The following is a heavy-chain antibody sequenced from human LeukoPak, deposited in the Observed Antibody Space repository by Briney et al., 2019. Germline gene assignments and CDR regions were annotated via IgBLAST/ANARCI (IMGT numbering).Heavy chain of an antibody. CDR2: IIPIFGTA. CDR1: GGTFSSYA. V-gene: IGHV1-69*05. D-gene: IGHD3-22*01. J-gene: IGHJ4*02. CDR3: ARDQSYYYDSSGPIFDY. Sequence: EASVKVSCKASGGTFSSYATSWVRQAPGQGLEWMGRIIPIFGTANYAQKFQGRVTITTDESTSTAYMELSSLRSEDTAVYYCARDQSYYYDSSGPIFDYWGQGTLVTVSS.